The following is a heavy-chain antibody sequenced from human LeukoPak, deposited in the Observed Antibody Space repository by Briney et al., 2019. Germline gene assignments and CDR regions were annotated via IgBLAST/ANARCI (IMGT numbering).Heavy chain of an antibody. D-gene: IGHD6-6*01. Sequence: SETLSLTCTVSGGSISTWYWCRIRQPPGKGLEWLGCFYKSENTNYNPSLKSRVTISVDTSKNQFSLRLSSVTAADTAVYYCTRDGSSRSLATWGQGTLVTVSS. CDR1: GGSISTWY. V-gene: IGHV4-4*08. J-gene: IGHJ5*02. CDR2: FYKSENT. CDR3: TRDGSSRSLAT.